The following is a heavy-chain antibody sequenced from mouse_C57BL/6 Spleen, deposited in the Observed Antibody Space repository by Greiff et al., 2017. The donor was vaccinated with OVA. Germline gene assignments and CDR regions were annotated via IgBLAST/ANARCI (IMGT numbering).Heavy chain of an antibody. CDR3: ARKDYYGSSYVNYAMDY. CDR1: GYSFTDYN. D-gene: IGHD1-1*01. Sequence: EVKLMESGPELVKPGASVKISCKASGYSFTDYNMNWVKQSNGKSLEWIGVINPNYGTTSYNQKFKGKATLTVDQSSSTAYMQLNSLTSEDSAVYYCARKDYYGSSYVNYAMDYWGQGTSVTVSS. V-gene: IGHV1-39*01. J-gene: IGHJ4*01. CDR2: INPNYGTT.